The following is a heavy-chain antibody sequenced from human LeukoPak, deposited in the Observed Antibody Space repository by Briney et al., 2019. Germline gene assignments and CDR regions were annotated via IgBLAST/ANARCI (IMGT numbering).Heavy chain of an antibody. Sequence: QPGGSLRLSCAASGFTFSSYWMSWVRQAPGKGLEWVANINQGGNEKYYVDSVKGRFTISRDNAKNSLYLQMSSLRAEDTAVYYCARSIFTISLYNYHMDVWGKGTTVTVCS. CDR1: GFTFSSYW. CDR3: ARSIFTISLYNYHMDV. D-gene: IGHD2/OR15-2a*01. V-gene: IGHV3-7*01. CDR2: INQGGNEK. J-gene: IGHJ6*03.